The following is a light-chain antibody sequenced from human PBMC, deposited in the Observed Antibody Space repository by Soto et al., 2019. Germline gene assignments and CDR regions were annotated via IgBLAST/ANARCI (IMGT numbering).Light chain of an antibody. J-gene: IGLJ2*01. CDR1: SSDVGGYNF. CDR3: SSYTSSFTLV. CDR2: EVS. Sequence: QSALTQPASVSGSPGQSITISCTGTSSDVGGYNFVSWYQQHPGKAPKLMIYEVSNRPSEVSNRFSGSKSANTASLTISGLQAEDEADYFCSSYTSSFTLVFGGGTKVTVL. V-gene: IGLV2-14*01.